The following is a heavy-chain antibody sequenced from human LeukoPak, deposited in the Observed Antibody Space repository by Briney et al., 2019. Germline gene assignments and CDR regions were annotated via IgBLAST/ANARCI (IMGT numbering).Heavy chain of an antibody. CDR3: ARGWGYFDY. V-gene: IGHV4-59*01. CDR1: GGSINSFH. Sequence: PSETLSLTCTVSGGSINSFHWTWIRQLPGKGLEWIGYIYYSGSTNYNPSLQSRVTISVATSKNNFSLRLSSVTAADTAVYYCARGWGYFDYWGQGTLVTVSS. J-gene: IGHJ4*02. CDR2: IYYSGST. D-gene: IGHD7-27*01.